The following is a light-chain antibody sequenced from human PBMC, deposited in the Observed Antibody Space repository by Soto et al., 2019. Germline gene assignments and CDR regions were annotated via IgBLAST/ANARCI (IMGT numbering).Light chain of an antibody. J-gene: IGKJ1*01. CDR1: QSISSW. V-gene: IGKV1-5*03. Sequence: DIQMTQSSSTLSASVGDRVTITCRASQSISSWLAWYQQKPGKAPKLLIYKASSLESGVPSRFSGSGSGTEFTLTISSLQPDDFATYYCQQYNSSWTLGQGTKVDIK. CDR3: QQYNSSWT. CDR2: KAS.